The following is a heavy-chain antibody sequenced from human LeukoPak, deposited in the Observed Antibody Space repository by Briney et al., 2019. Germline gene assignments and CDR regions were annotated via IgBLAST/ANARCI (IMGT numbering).Heavy chain of an antibody. CDR1: GFTFSIYA. CDR2: ISSSGSTI. J-gene: IGHJ6*03. CDR3: ARDRRTDYDSSGYHNYYYYYMDV. Sequence: PGGSLRLSCAASGFTFSIYAMTWVRQAPGKGLEWVSYISSSGSTIYYADSVKGRFTISGDNAKNSLYLQMNSLRAEDTAVYYCARDRRTDYDSSGYHNYYYYYMDVWGKGTTVTVSS. D-gene: IGHD3-22*01. V-gene: IGHV3-48*04.